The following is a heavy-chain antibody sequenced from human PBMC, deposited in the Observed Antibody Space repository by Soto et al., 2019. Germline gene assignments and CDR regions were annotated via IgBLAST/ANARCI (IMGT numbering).Heavy chain of an antibody. CDR3: AGGLAVAGMGYYYYGMDV. CDR2: IIPIFGTA. J-gene: IGHJ6*02. D-gene: IGHD6-19*01. V-gene: IGHV1-69*06. CDR1: GGTFSRYA. Sequence: QVQLVQSGDEVKKPGSSVKVSCKASGGTFSRYAISWVLQSPGQGLEWMGGIIPIFGTANSAQKFQGRVTITADKSTSTAYMELRSVRSEDTAVYYCAGGLAVAGMGYYYYGMDVWGQGTTVTVSS.